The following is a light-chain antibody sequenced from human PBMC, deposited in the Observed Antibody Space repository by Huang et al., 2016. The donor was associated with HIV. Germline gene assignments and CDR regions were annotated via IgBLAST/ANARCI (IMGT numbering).Light chain of an antibody. CDR3: QQFNHYPLT. CDR1: QGFSNT. CDR2: DAS. Sequence: QLTQSPSSLSASVGDRVTITCRASQGFSNTLAWYQQKPGKAPKLLIYDASSLQTGAPSRFSGSGSGTDFTLTTSSLQPEDCATYYCQQFNHYPLTFGGGTKVEIE. V-gene: IGKV1D-13*01. J-gene: IGKJ4*01.